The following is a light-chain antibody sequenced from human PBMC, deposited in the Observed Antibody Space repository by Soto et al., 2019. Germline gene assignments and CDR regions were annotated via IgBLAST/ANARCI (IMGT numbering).Light chain of an antibody. CDR2: GAS. Sequence: EIVMTQSPATLSVSPGERATLSCRASQSVSSNLAWYQQKPGQAPRLLIYGASTRGTGIPARFSGSGSGTEFTLIISSLQSEDFAVYYCQQYNNWPPWTFGQGIKVEIK. J-gene: IGKJ1*01. CDR1: QSVSSN. V-gene: IGKV3-15*01. CDR3: QQYNNWPPWT.